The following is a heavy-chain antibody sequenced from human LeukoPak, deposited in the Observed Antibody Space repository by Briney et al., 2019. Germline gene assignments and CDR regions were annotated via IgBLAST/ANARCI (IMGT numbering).Heavy chain of an antibody. D-gene: IGHD6-6*01. J-gene: IGHJ4*02. CDR2: INHSGST. CDR1: GGSFSGYY. Sequence: PSETLSLTCAVYGGSFSGYYWSWIRQPPGKGLEWIGEINHSGSTNYNPSLKNRVTISVDTSKNQFSLKLSSVTAADTAVYYCARHHRIAARRCDDYWGQGTLATVSS. V-gene: IGHV4-34*01. CDR3: ARHHRIAARRCDDY.